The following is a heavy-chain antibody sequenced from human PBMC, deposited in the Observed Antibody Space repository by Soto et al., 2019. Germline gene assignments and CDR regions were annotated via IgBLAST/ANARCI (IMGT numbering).Heavy chain of an antibody. CDR1: GGSISSSKW. V-gene: IGHV4-4*02. Sequence: QVQLQESGPGLVKPSGTLSLTCAVSGGSISSSKWWSWVRQPPGKGLEWIGEIYHSGSTNYNPSLKSRVTISVDKSKIQFSLKLCSVTAADTAVYSCARRGLDCSGGSCYSLFDYWGQGTLVTVSS. J-gene: IGHJ4*02. CDR3: ARRGLDCSGGSCYSLFDY. CDR2: IYHSGST. D-gene: IGHD2-15*01.